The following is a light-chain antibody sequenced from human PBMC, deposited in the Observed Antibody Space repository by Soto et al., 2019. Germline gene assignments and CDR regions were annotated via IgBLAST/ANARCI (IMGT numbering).Light chain of an antibody. CDR2: AAS. J-gene: IGKJ2*01. V-gene: IGKV1-39*01. CDR3: QQCYSSPFT. Sequence: DIQMTQSPSSLSASVGDRVTLTCRASQSISSYLNWYQQKPGKAPKLLIYAASSLHSGIPSRFSGSGSGTEFTLTISSLQPEDFATYYCQQCYSSPFTFGQGTKLEIK. CDR1: QSISSY.